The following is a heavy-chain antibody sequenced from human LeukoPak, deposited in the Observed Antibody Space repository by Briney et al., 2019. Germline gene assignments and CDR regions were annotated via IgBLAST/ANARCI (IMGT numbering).Heavy chain of an antibody. D-gene: IGHD3-10*01. V-gene: IGHV3-21*05. Sequence: GGSLRLSCAASGFTFSNYNMNWVRQAPGKGLEWVSYISGGSSFIYYADSVKGRFTISRDNAQNVPYLQVNNLRAEDTAVYYCARDLGSGSFAMDYWGRGTLVTVSS. CDR1: GFTFSNYN. CDR2: ISGGSSFI. J-gene: IGHJ4*02. CDR3: ARDLGSGSFAMDY.